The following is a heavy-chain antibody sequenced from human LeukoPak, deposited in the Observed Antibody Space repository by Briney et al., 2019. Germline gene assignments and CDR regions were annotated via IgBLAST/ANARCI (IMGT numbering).Heavy chain of an antibody. CDR1: GFTFSSYA. J-gene: IGHJ4*02. CDR2: ISDSGGST. Sequence: GGSLRLSCAASGFTFSSYAMSWVRQAPGKGLEWVSGISDSGGSTYYADSVKGRFTISRDNAKNSLYLQMNSLRAEDTAVYYCARDLLTGSSWYNYWGQGTLVTVSS. D-gene: IGHD6-13*01. V-gene: IGHV3-23*01. CDR3: ARDLLTGSSWYNY.